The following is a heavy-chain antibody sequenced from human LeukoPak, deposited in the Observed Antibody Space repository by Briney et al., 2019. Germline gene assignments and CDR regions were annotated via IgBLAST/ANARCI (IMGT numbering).Heavy chain of an antibody. CDR3: ASPAAGSPYYYYGMDV. CDR1: GYTFTGYY. Sequence: ASVKVSCKASGYTFTGYYMHWVRQAPGQGLEWMGWINPNSGGTNYAQKFQGRVTMTRDTSISTAYMELSRLRSDDTAVYYCASPAAGSPYYYYGMDVWGQGTTVTVPS. J-gene: IGHJ6*02. CDR2: INPNSGGT. D-gene: IGHD6-13*01. V-gene: IGHV1-2*02.